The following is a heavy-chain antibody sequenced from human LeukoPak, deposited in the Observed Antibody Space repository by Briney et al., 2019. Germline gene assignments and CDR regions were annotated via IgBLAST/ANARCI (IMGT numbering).Heavy chain of an antibody. Sequence: GGSLRLSCAASGFTFSSYAMSWVRQAPGKGLEWVSAISGSGGSTYYADSVKGRFTISRDNSKNTLYLQMNSLRAEDTAVYYCAKDSSGYYGTWSHFDYWGQGTLVTVSS. CDR3: AKDSSGYYGTWSHFDY. J-gene: IGHJ4*02. CDR1: GFTFSSYA. V-gene: IGHV3-23*01. D-gene: IGHD3-22*01. CDR2: ISGSGGST.